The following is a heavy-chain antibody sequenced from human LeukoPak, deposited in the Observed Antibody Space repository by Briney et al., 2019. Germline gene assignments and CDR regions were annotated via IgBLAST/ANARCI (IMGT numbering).Heavy chain of an antibody. V-gene: IGHV4-39*07. J-gene: IGHJ6*03. CDR3: ARDNYGPGYYYYMDV. Sequence: SETLSLTCTVSGGSISSSSYYWGWIRQPPGKGLERIGSIYYSGSTYYNPSLKSRVTISVDTSKNQFSLKLSSVTAADTAVYYCARDNYGPGYYYYMDVWGKGTTVTVSS. CDR2: IYYSGST. D-gene: IGHD4-11*01. CDR1: GGSISSSSYY.